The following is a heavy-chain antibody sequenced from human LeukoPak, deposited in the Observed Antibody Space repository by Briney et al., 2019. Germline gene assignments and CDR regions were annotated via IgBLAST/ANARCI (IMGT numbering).Heavy chain of an antibody. Sequence: GGSLRLSCAGSGFTFGGYGMHWFRQTPGKGLEWAAVIGYDGSRAFYADSVKGRFTISRDNSKNTMSVQMDDLRAEDTAVYYCTRYNNDHFDYWGQGTLVTVSS. CDR1: GFTFGGYG. CDR2: IGYDGSRA. J-gene: IGHJ4*02. D-gene: IGHD1-14*01. V-gene: IGHV3-33*01. CDR3: TRYNNDHFDY.